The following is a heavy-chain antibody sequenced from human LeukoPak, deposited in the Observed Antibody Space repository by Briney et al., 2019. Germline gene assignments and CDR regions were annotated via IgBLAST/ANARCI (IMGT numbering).Heavy chain of an antibody. CDR3: AKEGGYSGYDPPPTYFDY. Sequence: PGGSLRLPCAASGFTFSSYGMHWVRQAPGKGLEWVAFIRYDGSNKYYADSVKGRFTISRDNSRNTLYLQMNSLRAEDTAVYYCAKEGGYSGYDPPPTYFDYWGQGTLVTVSS. D-gene: IGHD5-12*01. J-gene: IGHJ4*02. CDR2: IRYDGSNK. CDR1: GFTFSSYG. V-gene: IGHV3-30*02.